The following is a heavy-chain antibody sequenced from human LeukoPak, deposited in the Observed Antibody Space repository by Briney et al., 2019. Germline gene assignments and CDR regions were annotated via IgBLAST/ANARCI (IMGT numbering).Heavy chain of an antibody. CDR3: ATGRYSSSWWVVDY. Sequence: ASVKVSCKVSGYTLTELSMHWVRQAPGKGLEWMGGFDPEDGETIYAQEFQGRVTMTEDTSTDTAYVELSSLRSEDTAVYYCATGRYSSSWWVVDYWGQGTLVTVSS. D-gene: IGHD6-13*01. J-gene: IGHJ4*02. CDR2: FDPEDGET. V-gene: IGHV1-24*01. CDR1: GYTLTELS.